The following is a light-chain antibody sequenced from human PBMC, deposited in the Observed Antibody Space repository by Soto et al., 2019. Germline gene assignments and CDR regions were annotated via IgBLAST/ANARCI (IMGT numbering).Light chain of an antibody. J-gene: IGKJ1*01. CDR1: QSVSSSY. V-gene: IGKV3-20*01. CDR2: GAS. Sequence: EIVLTQSPGTLSLSPGERATLSCRASQSVSSSYLAWHQQNRGQAPRLLIYGASSRAPGIPDRFGGSGSGTDFTLTISRLEPEDFAVYYCQQYGSSRWTFCQGTKVEIK. CDR3: QQYGSSRWT.